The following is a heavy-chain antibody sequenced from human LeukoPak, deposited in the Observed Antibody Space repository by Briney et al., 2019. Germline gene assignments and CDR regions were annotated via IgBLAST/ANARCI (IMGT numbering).Heavy chain of an antibody. Sequence: PGRSMRLSCAASGSTFSSYAISWVRHAPGKGLGWVSAISGSVGSTYYADSVKGRFTISRDNSKNTLYLQMNSLRAVDTAVYYCAKIFVVVIKHNGPFDYRGQETLVTVSS. J-gene: IGHJ4*02. V-gene: IGHV3-23*01. CDR1: GSTFSSYA. D-gene: IGHD3-3*01. CDR2: ISGSVGST. CDR3: AKIFVVVIKHNGPFDY.